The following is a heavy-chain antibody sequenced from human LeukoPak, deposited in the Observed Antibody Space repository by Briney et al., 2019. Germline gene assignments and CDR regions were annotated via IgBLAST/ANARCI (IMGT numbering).Heavy chain of an antibody. V-gene: IGHV4-59*08. CDR3: ARGEQQLVGDAFDI. Sequence: SETLSLTCTVSGGSISSYYWSWIRQPPGKGLEWIGYIYYSGSTNYNPSLKSRVTISVGTSKNQFSLKLSSVTAADTAVYYCARGEQQLVGDAFDIWGQGTMVTVSS. CDR2: IYYSGST. D-gene: IGHD6-13*01. CDR1: GGSISSYY. J-gene: IGHJ3*02.